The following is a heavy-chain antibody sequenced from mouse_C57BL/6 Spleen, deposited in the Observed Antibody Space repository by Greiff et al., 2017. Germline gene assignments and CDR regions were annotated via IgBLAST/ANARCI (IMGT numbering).Heavy chain of an antibody. Sequence: VQLQQSGPELVKPGASVKLSCKASGYTFTSYDINWVKQRPGQGLEWIGWIYPRDGSTKYNEQFKGKATLTVDTSSSTAYMGLPSLTSEDSAVYFCARRPDYYGSSYEGWYFDVWGTGTTVTVSS. CDR2: IYPRDGST. V-gene: IGHV1-85*01. CDR1: GYTFTSYD. D-gene: IGHD1-1*01. J-gene: IGHJ1*03. CDR3: ARRPDYYGSSYEGWYFDV.